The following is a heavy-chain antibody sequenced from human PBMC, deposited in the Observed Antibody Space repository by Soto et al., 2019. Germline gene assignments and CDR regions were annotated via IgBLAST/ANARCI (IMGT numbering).Heavy chain of an antibody. CDR1: GYTFTSYY. J-gene: IGHJ4*02. D-gene: IGHD2-2*02. Sequence: GASVKVSCKASGYTFTSYYMHWVRQAPGQGLEWMGWINPNSGGTNYAQKFQGWVTMTRDTSISTAYMELSSLRSEDTAVYYCAKSATVPAAIAYWGQGTLVTVSS. CDR2: INPNSGGT. V-gene: IGHV1-2*04. CDR3: AKSATVPAAIAY.